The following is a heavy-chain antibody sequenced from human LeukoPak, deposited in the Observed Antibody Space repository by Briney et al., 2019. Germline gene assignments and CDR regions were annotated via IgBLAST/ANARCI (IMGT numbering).Heavy chain of an antibody. CDR1: GFTFSSYA. J-gene: IGHJ4*02. CDR2: IRASGGST. V-gene: IGHV3-23*01. D-gene: IGHD6-19*01. CDR3: ASSSSGWYNYDY. Sequence: GGSLRLSCAASGFTFSSYAMSWVRQAPGKGLEWVSAIRASGGSTFYADSVKGRFTISRDTSKSTLFLQMNSLRAEDTAVYYCASSSSGWYNYDYWGQGTLVTVSS.